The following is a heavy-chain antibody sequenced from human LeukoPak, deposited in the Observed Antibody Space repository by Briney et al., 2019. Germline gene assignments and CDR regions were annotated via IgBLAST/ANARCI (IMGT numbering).Heavy chain of an antibody. CDR2: IYHSGST. CDR3: ARHLKPNFWSGYLRHLDY. D-gene: IGHD3-3*01. J-gene: IGHJ4*02. Sequence: PSETLSLTCAVSGYSTSSGYYWGWIRQPPGKGLEWIGSIYHSGSTYYNPSLKSRVTISVDTSKNQFSLKLSSVTAADTAVYYCARHLKPNFWSGYLRHLDYWGQGTLVTVSS. V-gene: IGHV4-38-2*01. CDR1: GYSTSSGYY.